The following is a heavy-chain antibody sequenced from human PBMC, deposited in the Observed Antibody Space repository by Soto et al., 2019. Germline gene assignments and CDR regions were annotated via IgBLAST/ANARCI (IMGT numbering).Heavy chain of an antibody. J-gene: IGHJ4*02. Sequence: QVQLVQSGAEVKKPGSSVKVSCKASGGTFSSYTISWVRQAPGQGLEWMGRIIPILGIANYAQKFQGRVTFTSDKSTSTAYLELSRLRAEDTAVYYCSREGVEMAIWGQGTLATFSS. V-gene: IGHV1-69*08. CDR1: GGTFSSYT. CDR2: IIPILGIA. CDR3: SREGVEMAI. D-gene: IGHD2-21*01.